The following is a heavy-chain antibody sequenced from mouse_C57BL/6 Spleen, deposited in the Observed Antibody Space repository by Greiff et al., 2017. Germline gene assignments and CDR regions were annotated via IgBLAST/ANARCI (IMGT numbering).Heavy chain of an antibody. CDR3: TTRYYGSSPDY. CDR1: GFNIKDDY. V-gene: IGHV14-4*01. CDR2: IDPENGDT. D-gene: IGHD1-1*01. Sequence: LQQSGAELVRPGASVKLSCTASGFNIKDDYMHWVKQRPEQGLEWIGWIDPENGDTEYASKFQGKATITADTSSNTAYLQLSSLTSEDTAVYYCTTRYYGSSPDYWGQGTTLTVSS. J-gene: IGHJ2*01.